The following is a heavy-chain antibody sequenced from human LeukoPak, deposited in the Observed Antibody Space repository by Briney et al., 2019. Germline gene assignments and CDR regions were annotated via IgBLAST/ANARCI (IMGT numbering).Heavy chain of an antibody. CDR2: ISFDGGNI. CDR1: GFTFSSYA. V-gene: IGHV3-30*01. Sequence: GRFLRLSCAGSGFTFSSYAMHWVRQAPGKGLEWVAVISFDGGNIYYADSVKGRFTISRDNSKNTLYLQMHSLRAEDTAVYYCSRDRQLWFPNYYFDYWGQGTLVTVSS. CDR3: SRDRQLWFPNYYFDY. D-gene: IGHD5-18*01. J-gene: IGHJ4*02.